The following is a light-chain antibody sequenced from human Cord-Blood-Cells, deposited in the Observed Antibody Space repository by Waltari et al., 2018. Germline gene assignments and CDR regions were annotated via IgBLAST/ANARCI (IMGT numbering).Light chain of an antibody. CDR2: AAS. CDR3: QHSYSTPPYT. J-gene: IGKJ2*01. CDR1: QSISSY. Sequence: DIQMTQSPSSLSASVGDRVTITCRASQSISSYLNGYQQKPGKAPKLLIYAASSLQSGVPSRFSGSGSVTDFPLTSRSLQTEDFATYYCQHSYSTPPYTFGQGTKLEIK. V-gene: IGKV1-39*01.